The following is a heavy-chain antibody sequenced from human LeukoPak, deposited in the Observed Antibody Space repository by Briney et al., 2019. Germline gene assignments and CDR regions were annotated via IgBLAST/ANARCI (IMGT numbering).Heavy chain of an antibody. J-gene: IGHJ4*02. Sequence: PGGSLRLSCAASGFNVSSNFMNWVRQAPGKGLEWVSVIYSGGSTYYADSVKGRFTISRDNSKNTLYLQMNSLRAEDTAVYYCARDPSYGSSWYGSGFDYWGQGTLVTVSS. CDR3: ARDPSYGSSWYGSGFDY. CDR1: GFNVSSNF. V-gene: IGHV3-66*01. CDR2: IYSGGST. D-gene: IGHD6-13*01.